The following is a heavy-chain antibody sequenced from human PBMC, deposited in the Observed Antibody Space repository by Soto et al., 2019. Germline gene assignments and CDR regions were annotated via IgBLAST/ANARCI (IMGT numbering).Heavy chain of an antibody. CDR2: IYYSGNT. J-gene: IGHJ5*02. CDR3: ARDWAGYCSGGSCYSSGWFDP. Sequence: PSETLSLTCIVSGGSISSNDFYWSWIRQHPGKGLEWIGYIYYSGNTYYNPSLKSRVTILVDTSKNQFSLKLSSVTAADTAVYYCARDWAGYCSGGSCYSSGWFDPWGQGTLVTVSS. V-gene: IGHV4-30-4*08. D-gene: IGHD2-15*01. CDR1: GGSISSNDFY.